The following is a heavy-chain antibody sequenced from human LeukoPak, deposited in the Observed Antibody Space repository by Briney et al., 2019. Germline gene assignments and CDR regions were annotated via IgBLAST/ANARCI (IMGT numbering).Heavy chain of an antibody. Sequence: TLSLTCTVSGGSVGSSTYYWGWIRQPPGKGLECIGIIYYSGSTYYNPSLKSRVTISADTSMNQFSLKLTSVTAADTAVYYCARHSYDTTGYYPDYWGQGTLVTVSS. J-gene: IGHJ4*02. CDR1: GGSVGSSTYY. D-gene: IGHD3-22*01. CDR2: IYYSGST. V-gene: IGHV4-39*01. CDR3: ARHSYDTTGYYPDY.